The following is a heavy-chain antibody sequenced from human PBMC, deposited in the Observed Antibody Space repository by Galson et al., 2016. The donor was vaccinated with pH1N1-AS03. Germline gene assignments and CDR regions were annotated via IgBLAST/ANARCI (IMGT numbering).Heavy chain of an antibody. Sequence: SVKASCKASGYTFTNYAISWVRQAPGQGLEWMGWSSAYNFNTNYAQNFKGRVTMTTDTSTSTAYMELRSLNSDDTAVYYCSRDELGVGIVPAGTKTFEYWGQGTLVIVSS. D-gene: IGHD6-13*01. CDR1: GYTFTNYA. CDR2: SSAYNFNT. V-gene: IGHV1-18*01. J-gene: IGHJ4*02. CDR3: SRDELGVGIVPAGTKTFEY.